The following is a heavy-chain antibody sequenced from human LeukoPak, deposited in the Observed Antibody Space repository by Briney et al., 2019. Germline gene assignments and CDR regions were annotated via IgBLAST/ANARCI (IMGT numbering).Heavy chain of an antibody. V-gene: IGHV3-9*01. Sequence: PGRSLRLSCAASGFTFDDYAMHWVRQAPGKGLEWVSGISWNSGSIGYADSVKGRFTISRDNAKNSLYLQMNSLRAEDTALYYCAKDAYSSGWFYYFDYWGQGTLVTVSS. J-gene: IGHJ4*02. CDR2: ISWNSGSI. CDR3: AKDAYSSGWFYYFDY. D-gene: IGHD6-19*01. CDR1: GFTFDDYA.